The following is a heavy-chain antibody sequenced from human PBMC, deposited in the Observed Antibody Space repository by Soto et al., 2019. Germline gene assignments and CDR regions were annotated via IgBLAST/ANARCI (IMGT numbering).Heavy chain of an antibody. J-gene: IGHJ4*02. CDR2: ISAYNGNT. D-gene: IGHD3-22*01. Sequence: AASVKVSCKASGYTFTSYGISWVRQAPGQGLEWMGWISAYNGNTKYAQKFQGRVTMTTDTSTSTAYMELRSLRSDDTAVYYCARGYDNSGYYRYYFDYWGQGTLVTVSS. CDR3: ARGYDNSGYYRYYFDY. V-gene: IGHV1-18*04. CDR1: GYTFTSYG.